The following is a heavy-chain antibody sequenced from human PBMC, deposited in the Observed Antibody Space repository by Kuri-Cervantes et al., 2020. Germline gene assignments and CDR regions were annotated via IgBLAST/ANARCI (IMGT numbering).Heavy chain of an antibody. CDR3: ARDIMVRGVIRDY. V-gene: IGHV4-59*01. CDR2: IYYSGST. J-gene: IGHJ4*02. Sequence: SETLSLTCTVSGGSISSYYWSWIRQPPGKGLEWIGYIYYSGSTNYNPSLKSRATISVDTSKNQFSLKLSSVTAADTAVYYCARDIMVRGVIRDYWGQGTLVTVSS. CDR1: GGSISSYY. D-gene: IGHD3-10*01.